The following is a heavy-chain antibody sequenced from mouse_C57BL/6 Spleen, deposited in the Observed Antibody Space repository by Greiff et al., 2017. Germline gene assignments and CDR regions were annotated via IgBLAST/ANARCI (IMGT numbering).Heavy chain of an antibody. CDR3: AREQAWFAY. V-gene: IGHV2-2*01. J-gene: IGHJ3*01. Sequence: QVQLQQSGPGLVQPSPSLSIPCTVSGFSLTSYGVHWVRQSPGKGLEWLGVIWSGGSTDYNAAFISRLSISKNNSKRQVFFKMNSLQADDTAIYYCAREQAWFAYWGQGTLVTVSA. CDR2: IWSGGST. CDR1: GFSLTSYG.